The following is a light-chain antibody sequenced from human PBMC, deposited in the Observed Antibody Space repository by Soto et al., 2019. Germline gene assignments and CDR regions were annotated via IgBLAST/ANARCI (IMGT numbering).Light chain of an antibody. Sequence: DIQMTQSPPSVSASGGDTVTITCRASQGISNWLAWYQQKPGKAPKLLIYAASMLQSGVPSRFSGSGSGTDFTLTISSLQPEDFATSYCQQGHLFPVTFGGGTKFEIK. V-gene: IGKV1-12*01. CDR2: AAS. CDR3: QQGHLFPVT. J-gene: IGKJ4*01. CDR1: QGISNW.